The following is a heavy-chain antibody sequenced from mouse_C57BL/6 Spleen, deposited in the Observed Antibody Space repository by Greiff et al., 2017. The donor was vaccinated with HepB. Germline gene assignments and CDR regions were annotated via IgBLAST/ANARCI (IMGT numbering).Heavy chain of an antibody. CDR2: ISSGGSYT. CDR1: GFTFSSYG. V-gene: IGHV5-6*02. CDR3: ARLEGKDAMDY. Sequence: EVKLVESGGDLVKPGGSLKLSCAASGFTFSSYGMSWVRQTPDKRLEWVATISSGGSYTYYPDSVKGRFTISRDNAKNTLYLQMSSLKSEDTAMYYCARLEGKDAMDYWGQGTSVTVSS. J-gene: IGHJ4*01. D-gene: IGHD1-3*01.